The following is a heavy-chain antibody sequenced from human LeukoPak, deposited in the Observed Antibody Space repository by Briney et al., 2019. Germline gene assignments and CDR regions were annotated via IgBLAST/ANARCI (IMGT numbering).Heavy chain of an antibody. J-gene: IGHJ4*02. CDR1: GYTFTGYY. CDR3: AREGVGNYYDSSGYGKDY. D-gene: IGHD3-22*01. CDR2: INPNSGGT. Sequence: ASVKVSCKASGYTFTGYYMHWVRRAPGQGLEWMGWINPNSGGTNYAQKFQGRVTMTRDTSISTAYMELSRLRSDDTAVHYCAREGVGNYYDSSGYGKDYWGQGTLVTVSS. V-gene: IGHV1-2*02.